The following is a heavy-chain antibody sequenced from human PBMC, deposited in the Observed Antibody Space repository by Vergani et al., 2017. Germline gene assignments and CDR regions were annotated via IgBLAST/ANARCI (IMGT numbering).Heavy chain of an antibody. Sequence: QVQLVESGGGLVKPGGSLRLSCAASGFTFSDHYMSWVRQAPGKGLEWISYMSSGDSIYYADSVKGRFTVSRDNAKKSLYLQMDSLRAEDTAVYYCARCIEGSYYMDVWGKGTTVIVSS. V-gene: IGHV3-11*04. CDR1: GFTFSDHY. CDR2: MSSGDSI. J-gene: IGHJ6*03. CDR3: ARCIEGSYYMDV.